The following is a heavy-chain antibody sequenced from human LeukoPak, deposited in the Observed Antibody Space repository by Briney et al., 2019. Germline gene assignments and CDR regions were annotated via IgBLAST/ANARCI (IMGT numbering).Heavy chain of an antibody. CDR2: ISWNSGSI. D-gene: IGHD4-23*01. CDR3: AKDPYGGNSGRPYYFDY. V-gene: IGHV3-9*01. J-gene: IGHJ4*02. CDR1: GFTFDDYT. Sequence: GRSLRLSCAASGFTFDDYTMHWVPQAPGKGLEWVSGISWNSGSIGYADSVKGRFTISRDNAKNSLYLQMNSLRAEDTALYYCAKDPYGGNSGRPYYFDYWGQGTLVTVSS.